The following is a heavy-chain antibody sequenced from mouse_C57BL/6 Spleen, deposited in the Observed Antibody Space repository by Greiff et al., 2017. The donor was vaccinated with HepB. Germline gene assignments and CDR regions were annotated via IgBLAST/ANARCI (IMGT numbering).Heavy chain of an antibody. CDR2: SRNKANDYTT. Sequence: EVKVVESGGGLVQSGRSLRLSCATSGFTFSDFYMEWVRQAPGKGLEWIAASRNKANDYTTEYSASVKGRFIVSRDTSQSILYLQMNALRAEDTAIYYCARDADYGSSYGFAYWGQGTLVTVSA. J-gene: IGHJ3*01. CDR3: ARDADYGSSYGFAY. V-gene: IGHV7-1*01. D-gene: IGHD1-1*01. CDR1: GFTFSDFY.